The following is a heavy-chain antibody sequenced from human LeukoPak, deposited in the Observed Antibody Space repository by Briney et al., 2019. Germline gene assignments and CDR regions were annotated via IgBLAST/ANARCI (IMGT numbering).Heavy chain of an antibody. CDR2: IYSGGST. D-gene: IGHD2-15*01. Sequence: GGSLRLSCAASGFTVSSNYMSWVRQAPGKGLEWVSVIYSGGSTYYADSVKGRFTISRDNFKNTLYLQMNSLRAEDTDVYYCARAVAATSYYFDYWGQGTLVTVSS. V-gene: IGHV3-53*01. CDR3: ARAVAATSYYFDY. CDR1: GFTVSSNY. J-gene: IGHJ4*02.